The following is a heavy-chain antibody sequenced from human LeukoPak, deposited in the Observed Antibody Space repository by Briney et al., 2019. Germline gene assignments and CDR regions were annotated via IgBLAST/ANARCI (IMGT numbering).Heavy chain of an antibody. J-gene: IGHJ4*02. D-gene: IGHD5-18*01. CDR1: GGTFSSYA. V-gene: IGHV1-69*04. CDR2: IIPILGIA. CDR3: ARAGLAMVNYYFDY. Sequence: GASVKVSCKASGGTFSSYAISWVRQAPGQGLEWMGRIIPILGIANYAQKFQGRVTITADKSTSTAYMELSSLRSEDTAVYYCARAGLAMVNYYFDYWGQGTLDTVSS.